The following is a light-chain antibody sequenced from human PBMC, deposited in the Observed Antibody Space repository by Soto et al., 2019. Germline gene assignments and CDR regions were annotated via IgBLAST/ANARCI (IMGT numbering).Light chain of an antibody. CDR1: QSVYNY. Sequence: EIVLTQSPATLSLSPGERATLSCRASQSVYNYLVWYQQKPGQAPRLLIHDVSNRAVGIPARFSGSGSETDFTLTISSLEPEDSAVYYCQHRSNWLTFGGGTKVEIK. V-gene: IGKV3-11*01. CDR2: DVS. J-gene: IGKJ4*01. CDR3: QHRSNWLT.